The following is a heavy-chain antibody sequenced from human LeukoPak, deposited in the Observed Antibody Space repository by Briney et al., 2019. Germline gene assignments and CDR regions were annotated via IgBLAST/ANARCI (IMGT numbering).Heavy chain of an antibody. V-gene: IGHV3-23*01. CDR1: GFTFSSSG. Sequence: GGSLRLSCAASGFTFSSSGMIWVRQAPGKGLEWVSAISGSGDRAYHADSVKGRFTISRDNSKNTLYLQMNSLRAEDTAVYYCAKGYYGSGSYGWFDPWGQGTLVTVSS. CDR3: AKGYYGSGSYGWFDP. D-gene: IGHD3-10*01. J-gene: IGHJ5*02. CDR2: ISGSGDRA.